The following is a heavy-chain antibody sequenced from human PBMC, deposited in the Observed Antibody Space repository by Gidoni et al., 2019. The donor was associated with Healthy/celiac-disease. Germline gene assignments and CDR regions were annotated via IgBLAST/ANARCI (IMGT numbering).Heavy chain of an antibody. D-gene: IGHD3-3*01. CDR2: IYYSGST. CDR3: ARSIESQVEGFFRYYYYGMDV. Sequence: QLQLQESGPGLVKPSETLSLTCTVSGGSIISSSYYWGWIRQPPGKGLEWIGSIYYSGSTYYNPSLKSRVTISVDTSKNQFSLKLSSVTAADTAVYYCARSIESQVEGFFRYYYYGMDVWGQGTTVTVSS. V-gene: IGHV4-39*07. CDR1: GGSIISSSYY. J-gene: IGHJ6*02.